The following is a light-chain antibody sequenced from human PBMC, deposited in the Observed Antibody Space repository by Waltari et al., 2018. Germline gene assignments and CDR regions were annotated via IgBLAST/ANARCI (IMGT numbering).Light chain of an antibody. CDR1: RVADTS. V-gene: IGLV3-1*01. Sequence: SYALTQPPSVSVSPGQTATIPCSGDRVADTSFWWYQQRPGQSPVLVIFHHSQRPSGIPERFGGSTSGNTATLTIREAQTMDEADYYCQAWVSRTVVFGGGTKLTVL. CDR3: QAWVSRTVV. CDR2: HHS. J-gene: IGLJ2*01.